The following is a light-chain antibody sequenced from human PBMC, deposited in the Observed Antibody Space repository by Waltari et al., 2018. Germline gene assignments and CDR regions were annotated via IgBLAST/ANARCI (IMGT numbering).Light chain of an antibody. V-gene: IGLV2-23*01. J-gene: IGLJ2*01. CDR1: SSDVGNYKV. CDR2: EDI. CDR3: SSFARTGDI. Sequence: QSALAQPTAVSGSPGQSITISCTGPSSDVGNYKVVSWYQHHPGKAPKLCIYEDIRRASGVSDRFSGSKSGNMASLKISGLQAEDEATYYCSSFARTGDIFAGGTKLTVL.